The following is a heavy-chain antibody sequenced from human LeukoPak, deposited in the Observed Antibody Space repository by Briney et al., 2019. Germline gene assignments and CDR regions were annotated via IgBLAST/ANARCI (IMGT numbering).Heavy chain of an antibody. CDR1: AFTFSRYW. CDR2: SSSDGTTT. CDR3: ARFAYDSGSLS. D-gene: IGHD3-10*01. Sequence: PGGSLRLSCAASAFTFSRYWMHWVRQTPGEGLVWVSSSSSDGTTTTYADSVKGRFTISRDNARNTLYLQMNSLRVEDTAVYYCARFAYDSGSLSWGQGALVTVSS. V-gene: IGHV3-74*01. J-gene: IGHJ5*02.